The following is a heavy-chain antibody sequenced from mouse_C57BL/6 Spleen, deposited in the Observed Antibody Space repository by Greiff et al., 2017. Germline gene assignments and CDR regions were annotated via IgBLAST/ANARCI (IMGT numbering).Heavy chain of an antibody. CDR2: LYPGDGDT. CDR3: ARGGYGNRYYFDD. CDR1: GYAFSSYW. V-gene: IGHV1-80*01. J-gene: IGHJ2*01. Sequence: QVQLQQSGAELVKPGASVKISCKASGYAFSSYWMNWVKQRPGQGLEWIGQLYPGDGDTNYNGKFKGKDTLTADKSSSTAYMQLSSLTSEDSAVYFGARGGYGNRYYFDDWGQGTTLTVSS. D-gene: IGHD2-1*01.